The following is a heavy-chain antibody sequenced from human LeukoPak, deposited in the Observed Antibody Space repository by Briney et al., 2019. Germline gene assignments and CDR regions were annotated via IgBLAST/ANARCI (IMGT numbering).Heavy chain of an antibody. D-gene: IGHD6-6*01. CDR2: INPSGGST. J-gene: IGHJ4*02. Sequence: GASVKVSCKASGYTFTSYYTHWVRQAPGQGLEWMGIINPSGGSTSYAQKFQGRVTMTRDTSTSTVYMELSSLRSEDTAVYYCATLYSSSYFDYWGQGTLVTVSS. CDR1: GYTFTSYY. CDR3: ATLYSSSYFDY. V-gene: IGHV1-46*01.